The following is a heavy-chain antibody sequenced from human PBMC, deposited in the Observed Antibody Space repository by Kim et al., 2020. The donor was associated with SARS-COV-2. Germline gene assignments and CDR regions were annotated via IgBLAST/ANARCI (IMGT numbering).Heavy chain of an antibody. J-gene: IGHJ4*02. CDR2: IIPIFGTA. V-gene: IGHV1-69*13. CDR1: GGTFSSYA. Sequence: SVKVSCKASGGTFSSYAISWVRQAPGQGLEWMGGIIPIFGTANYAQKFQGRVTITADESTSTAYMELSSLRSEDTAVYYCAREGGWYSSSWDDDYWGQGTLVTVSS. D-gene: IGHD6-13*01. CDR3: AREGGWYSSSWDDDY.